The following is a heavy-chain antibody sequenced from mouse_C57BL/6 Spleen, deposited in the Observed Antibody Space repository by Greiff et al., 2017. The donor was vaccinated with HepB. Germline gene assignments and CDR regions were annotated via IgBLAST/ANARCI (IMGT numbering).Heavy chain of an antibody. CDR2: INPNNGGT. CDR3: ARDLDDYDYAMDY. J-gene: IGHJ4*01. Sequence: EVHLVESGPELVKPGASVKMSCKASGYTFTDYNMHWVKQSHGKSLEWIGYINPNNGGTSYNQKFKGKATLTVNKSSSTAYMELRSLTSEDSAVYYCARDLDDYDYAMDYWGQGTSVTVSS. CDR1: GYTFTDYN. D-gene: IGHD2-4*01. V-gene: IGHV1-22*01.